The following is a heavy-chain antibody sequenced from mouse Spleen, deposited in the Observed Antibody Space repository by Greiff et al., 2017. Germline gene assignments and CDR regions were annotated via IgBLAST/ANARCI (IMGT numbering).Heavy chain of an antibody. V-gene: IGHV1-50*01. Sequence: QVQLQQPGAELVKPGASVKLSCKASGYTFTSYWMQWVKQRPGQGLEWIGEIDPSDSYTNYNQKFKGKATLTVDTSSSTAYMQLSSLTSEDSAVYYCARSISYWGQGTTLTVSS. CDR3: ARSISY. CDR1: GYTFTSYW. J-gene: IGHJ2*01. CDR2: IDPSDSYT.